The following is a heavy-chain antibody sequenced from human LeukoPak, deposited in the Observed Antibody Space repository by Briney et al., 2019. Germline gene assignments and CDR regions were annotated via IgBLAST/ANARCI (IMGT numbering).Heavy chain of an antibody. V-gene: IGHV3-7*01. CDR2: MNQDGSEK. D-gene: IGHD5-12*01. J-gene: IGHJ4*02. Sequence: GGSLRLSCAASGFTFSSYWMTWVRQAPGKGLEWVANMNQDGSEKYYVDSVKGRFTISRDNAKNSLYLQMNSLRAGDTAVYYCARRKAYSGYDSPPYYFDYWGQGTLVTVSS. CDR3: ARRKAYSGYDSPPYYFDY. CDR1: GFTFSSYW.